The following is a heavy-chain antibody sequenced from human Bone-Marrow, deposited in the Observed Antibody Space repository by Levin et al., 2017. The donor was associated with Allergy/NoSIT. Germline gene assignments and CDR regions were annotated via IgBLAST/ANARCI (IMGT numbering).Heavy chain of an antibody. V-gene: IGHV7-4-1*02. J-gene: IGHJ6*03. CDR3: ARAGEKRPVLNAFFQWLKEDKYYYYYYMDV. Sequence: VASVKVSCKASGYTFTSYAMNWVRQAPGQGLEWMGWINTNTGNPTYAQGFTGRFVFSLDTSVSTAYLQISSLKAEDTAVYYCARAGEKRPVLNAFFQWLKEDKYYYYYYMDVWGKGTTVTVSS. CDR1: GYTFTSYA. D-gene: IGHD3-3*01. CDR2: INTNTGNP.